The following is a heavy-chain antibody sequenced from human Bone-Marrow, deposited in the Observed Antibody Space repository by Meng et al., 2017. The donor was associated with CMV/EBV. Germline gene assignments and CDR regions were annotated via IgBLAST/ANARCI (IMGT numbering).Heavy chain of an antibody. Sequence: GGSLRLSCAASGFTFRRCAMSWVRQAPGKGLEWMGWINPNSGGTNYAQKFQGRVTMTRDTSISTAYMELSRLRSDDTAVYYCARSPPNIFGLIGAFDIWGQGTMVTVSS. CDR1: GFTFRRCA. CDR3: ARSPPNIFGLIGAFDI. CDR2: INPNSGGT. D-gene: IGHD3/OR15-3a*01. J-gene: IGHJ3*02. V-gene: IGHV1-2*02.